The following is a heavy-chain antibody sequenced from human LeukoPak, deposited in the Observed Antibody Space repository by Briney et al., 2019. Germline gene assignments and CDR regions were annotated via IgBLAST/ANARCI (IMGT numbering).Heavy chain of an antibody. D-gene: IGHD6-13*01. CDR1: GGSISSYY. V-gene: IGHV4-59*01. CDR2: IYYSGST. Sequence: SETLSLTCTVSGGSISSYYWSWIRQPPGKGLEWIGYIYYSGSTNYSPSLKSRVTISVDTSKNQFSLKLTSMTAADTAVYYCARGAVAGYSNAPLDYWGPGTLVTVSS. CDR3: ARGAVAGYSNAPLDY. J-gene: IGHJ4*02.